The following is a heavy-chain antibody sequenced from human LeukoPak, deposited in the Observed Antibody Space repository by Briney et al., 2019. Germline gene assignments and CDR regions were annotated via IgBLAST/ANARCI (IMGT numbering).Heavy chain of an antibody. CDR2: MNPSTGVT. CDR1: KYTFTNYY. V-gene: IGHV1-2*02. D-gene: IGHD2-15*01. CDR3: ATDTPSYCNGGSCYFD. J-gene: IGHJ4*02. Sequence: ASVKVSCKASKYTFTNYYIHWVRQAPGQGLEWMGWMNPSTGVTNYAQNFQGRVTMTRDTSISTAYMDLSRLRSDDTAIYYCATDTPSYCNGGSCYFDWGQGTLVTVSS.